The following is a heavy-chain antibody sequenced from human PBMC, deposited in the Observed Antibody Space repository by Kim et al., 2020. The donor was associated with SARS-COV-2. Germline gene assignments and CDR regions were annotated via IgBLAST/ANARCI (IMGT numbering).Heavy chain of an antibody. CDR3: ATKATLGTLSDAFDI. CDR2: IKEDGSQI. Sequence: GGSLRLSCTASRFTFSNYGMNWVRQAPGKGLEWVANIKEDGSQIYYVDSVKGRFTISRDNAKNTLYLQMNNLRAEDTAVYYCATKATLGTLSDAFDIWGPGKTGTVSS. V-gene: IGHV3-7*03. D-gene: IGHD1-1*01. J-gene: IGHJ3*02. CDR1: RFTFSNYG.